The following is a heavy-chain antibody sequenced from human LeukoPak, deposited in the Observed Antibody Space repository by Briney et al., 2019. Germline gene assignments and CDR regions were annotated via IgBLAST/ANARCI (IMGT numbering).Heavy chain of an antibody. V-gene: IGHV1-18*01. CDR3: ARASYYYDSSGYPGYYFDY. CDR2: ISGYSSNT. Sequence: ASVKVSCKASGYTFTNYDITWVRQAPGQGLEWMGWISGYSSNTNYAQNLQGRVTMTTDTSTSTAYMELRSLRSDDTAVYYCARASYYYDSSGYPGYYFDYWGQGTLVTVSS. J-gene: IGHJ4*02. D-gene: IGHD3-22*01. CDR1: GYTFTNYD.